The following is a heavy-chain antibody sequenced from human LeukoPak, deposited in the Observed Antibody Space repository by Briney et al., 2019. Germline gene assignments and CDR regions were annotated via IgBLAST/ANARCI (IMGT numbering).Heavy chain of an antibody. V-gene: IGHV1-8*01. D-gene: IGHD3-22*01. J-gene: IGHJ4*02. Sequence: ASVKVSCKASGYTFTSYDINWVRQATGQGLEWMGWMNPNSGNTGYAQKFQGRVTMTRNTSISTAYMELSSLRSEDTAVYYCAKVPDRKWLLPPEFDYWGQGTLVTVSS. CDR2: MNPNSGNT. CDR3: AKVPDRKWLLPPEFDY. CDR1: GYTFTSYD.